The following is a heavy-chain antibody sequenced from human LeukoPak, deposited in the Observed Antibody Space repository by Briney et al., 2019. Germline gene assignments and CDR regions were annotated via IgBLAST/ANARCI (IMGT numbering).Heavy chain of an antibody. V-gene: IGHV3-64*01. J-gene: IGHJ6*03. Sequence: GGSLRLSCAASGFTSGIYTMHWVRQGPGKGLEYVSGISSSGGSTYYANSVKGRFTISRDNSKNTLYLQMGSLRAEDMAVYYCARGDYSNAYRRYYYMDVWGKGTTVTVSS. CDR2: ISSSGGST. CDR3: ARGDYSNAYRRYYYMDV. D-gene: IGHD4-11*01. CDR1: GFTSGIYT.